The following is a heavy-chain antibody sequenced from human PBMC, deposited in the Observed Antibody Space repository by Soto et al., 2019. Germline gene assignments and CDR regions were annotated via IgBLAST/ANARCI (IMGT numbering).Heavy chain of an antibody. J-gene: IGHJ6*02. V-gene: IGHV1-3*01. CDR1: GYTFTSYA. Sequence: ASVKVSCKASGYTFTSYAMHWVRQAPGQRLEWMGWINAGNGNTKYSQKLQGRVTITRDTSASTAYMELSSLRSEDTAVYYCARDSAKALRFLEWLHYGMDVWGQGTTVTVSS. CDR2: INAGNGNT. D-gene: IGHD3-3*01. CDR3: ARDSAKALRFLEWLHYGMDV.